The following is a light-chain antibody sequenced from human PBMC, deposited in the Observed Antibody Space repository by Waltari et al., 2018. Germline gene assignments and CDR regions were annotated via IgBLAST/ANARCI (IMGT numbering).Light chain of an antibody. V-gene: IGLV2-11*01. Sequence: QSALTQPRSVSGSPGQSVTISCTGTSSDLGGYNYVYWYQQHPGKAPKLMIYDVSKRPSGVPDRFSGSKSGNTASLTISGLQAEDEADYYCCSYAGSYTWVFGGGTKLTVL. CDR3: CSYAGSYTWV. CDR1: SSDLGGYNY. CDR2: DVS. J-gene: IGLJ3*02.